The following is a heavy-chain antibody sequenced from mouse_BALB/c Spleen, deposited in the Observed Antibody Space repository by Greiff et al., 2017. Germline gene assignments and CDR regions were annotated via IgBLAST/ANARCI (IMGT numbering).Heavy chain of an antibody. J-gene: IGHJ4*01. CDR2: INPYNGGT. V-gene: IGHV1-18*01. CDR3: ARGGYGNYGAMDY. CDR1: GYSFTGYT. D-gene: IGHD2-10*02. Sequence: VQLKESGPELVKPGASMKISCKASGYSFTGYTMNWVKQSHGKNLEWIGLINPYNGGTSYNQKFKGKATLTVDKSSSTAYMELLSLTSEDSAVYYCARGGYGNYGAMDYWGQGTSVTVSS.